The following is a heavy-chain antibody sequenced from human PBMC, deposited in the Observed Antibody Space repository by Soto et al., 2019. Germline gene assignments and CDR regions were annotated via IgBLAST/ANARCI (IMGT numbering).Heavy chain of an antibody. CDR3: VRGWLGRGYLDD. Sequence: EEQLVESGGGLVQPGGSLRLSCAASGFTFRTNDMHWVRQAPGKGLEWVAGIGTAADTYYPDSVKGRFTISRDNAKSSLYLPMKSLRAVATAVYYCVRGWLGRGYLDDWGQGTRVTVSS. CDR1: GFTFRTND. CDR2: IGTAADT. V-gene: IGHV3-13*04. D-gene: IGHD5-12*01. J-gene: IGHJ4*02.